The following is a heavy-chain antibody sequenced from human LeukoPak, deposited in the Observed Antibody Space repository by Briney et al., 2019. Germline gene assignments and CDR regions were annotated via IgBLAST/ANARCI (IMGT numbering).Heavy chain of an antibody. Sequence: GGSLRLSCAASGFTFSGSAMHLVRQASGKGLEWVGRIRSKANSYATAYAASVKGRFTISRDDSKNTAYLQMNSLKTEDTAVYYCVPNDAFDIWGQGTMVTVSS. CDR2: IRSKANSYAT. V-gene: IGHV3-73*01. J-gene: IGHJ3*02. CDR1: GFTFSGSA. CDR3: VPNDAFDI.